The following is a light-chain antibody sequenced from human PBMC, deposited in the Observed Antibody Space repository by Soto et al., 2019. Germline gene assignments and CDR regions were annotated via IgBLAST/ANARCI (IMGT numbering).Light chain of an antibody. V-gene: IGLV1-44*01. J-gene: IGLJ3*02. CDR3: ATWDDSLNGWV. CDR2: TNN. Sequence: QSVLTQPPSASGTPGRRVTISCSGSSSNIGSNTVSWYQQLPGTAPKLLMYTNNQRPSGVPDRFSGSKSGTSASLAISGLQSEDEADYYCATWDDSLNGWVFGGGTKLTVL. CDR1: SSNIGSNT.